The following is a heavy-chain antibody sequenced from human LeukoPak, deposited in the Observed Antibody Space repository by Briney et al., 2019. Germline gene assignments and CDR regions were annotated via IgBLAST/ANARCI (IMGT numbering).Heavy chain of an antibody. CDR3: AHRGAAAYSYGPPFDY. D-gene: IGHD5-18*01. V-gene: IGHV2-5*02. J-gene: IGHJ4*02. CDR1: GFSLSTSGVG. CDR2: IYWDDDK. Sequence: SGPTLVKPTQTLTLTCTFSGFSLSTSGVGVGCIRQPPGKALEWLALIYWDDDKRYSPSLKSRLTITKDTSKNQVVLTMTNMDPVDTATYYCAHRGAAAYSYGPPFDYWGQGTLVTVSS.